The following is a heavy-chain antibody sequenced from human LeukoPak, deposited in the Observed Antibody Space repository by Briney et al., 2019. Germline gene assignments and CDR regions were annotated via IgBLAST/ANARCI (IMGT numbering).Heavy chain of an antibody. Sequence: SETLSLTCAVSGYSISSGYYWGWIRPPPGKGLEWIGRIYHSGSTYYNPSLKSRVTISGDTSKNQFSLKLSSVPAADTAVYYCARHSGSYSGFDYWGQGTLVTVSS. J-gene: IGHJ4*02. CDR2: IYHSGST. D-gene: IGHD1-26*01. CDR1: GYSISSGYY. V-gene: IGHV4-38-2*01. CDR3: ARHSGSYSGFDY.